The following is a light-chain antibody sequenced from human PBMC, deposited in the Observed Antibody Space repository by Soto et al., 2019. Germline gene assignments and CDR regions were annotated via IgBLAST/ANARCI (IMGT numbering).Light chain of an antibody. V-gene: IGKV1-39*01. CDR3: QQSYNTPLT. Sequence: ERGTITCRASQSISTWLAWYQQKPGKAVKLLMFDASSLERGVPSRFSGSGSGTDFTLTISSLQPEDFATYYCQQSYNTPLTFGPGTKVDIK. J-gene: IGKJ3*01. CDR2: DAS. CDR1: QSISTW.